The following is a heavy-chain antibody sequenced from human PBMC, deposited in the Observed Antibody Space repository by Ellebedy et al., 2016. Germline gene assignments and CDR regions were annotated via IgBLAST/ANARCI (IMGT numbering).Heavy chain of an antibody. CDR2: ISWNSGSI. V-gene: IGHV3-9*01. CDR1: GFTFDDYA. J-gene: IGHJ1*01. CDR3: AKTGYCSSTSCDEYFQH. Sequence: SLKISXAASGFTFDDYAMHWVRQAPGKGLEWVSGISWNSGSIGYADSVKGRFTISRDNAKNSLYLQMNSLRAEDTALYYCAKTGYCSSTSCDEYFQHWGQGTLVIVSS. D-gene: IGHD2-2*01.